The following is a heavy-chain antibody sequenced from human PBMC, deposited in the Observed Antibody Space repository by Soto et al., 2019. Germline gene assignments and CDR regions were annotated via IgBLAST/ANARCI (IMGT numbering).Heavy chain of an antibody. Sequence: ASVKVSCKASGYTFTSYYMHWVRQAPGQGLEWMGIINPSGGSTSYAQKFQGRVTMTRDTSTSTVYMELSSLRSEDTAVYYCARDRVRGITGTTTAFDIWGQGTMVTVSS. D-gene: IGHD1-7*01. V-gene: IGHV1-46*03. J-gene: IGHJ3*02. CDR1: GYTFTSYY. CDR3: ARDRVRGITGTTTAFDI. CDR2: INPSGGST.